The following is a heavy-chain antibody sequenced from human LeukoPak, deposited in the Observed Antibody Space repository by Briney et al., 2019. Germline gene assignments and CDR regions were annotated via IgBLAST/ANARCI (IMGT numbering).Heavy chain of an antibody. CDR1: GFTFSSYS. Sequence: GGSLRLSCATSGFTFSSYSMNWVRQAPGKGLEWVSSISSSSSYIYYADSVKGRFTISRDNSKNTLYLEINKLSVEDTAVYHCAREMGSSGRAGFFDYWGRGTLVTVSS. D-gene: IGHD6-19*01. V-gene: IGHV3-21*01. J-gene: IGHJ4*02. CDR3: AREMGSSGRAGFFDY. CDR2: ISSSSSYI.